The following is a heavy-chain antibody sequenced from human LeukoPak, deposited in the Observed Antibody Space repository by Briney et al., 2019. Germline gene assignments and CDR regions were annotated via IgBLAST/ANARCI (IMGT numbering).Heavy chain of an antibody. Sequence: GGSLRLSCAASGFTFSSYWMSWVRQAPGKGLEWVANIKQDGSEKYYVDSVKGRFTISRDNAKNSLYLQMNSLRAEDTAVYYCARSSRLAQHPSDYWGQGTLVTVSS. V-gene: IGHV3-7*01. J-gene: IGHJ4*02. D-gene: IGHD3-9*01. CDR2: IKQDGSEK. CDR3: ARSSRLAQHPSDY. CDR1: GFTFSSYW.